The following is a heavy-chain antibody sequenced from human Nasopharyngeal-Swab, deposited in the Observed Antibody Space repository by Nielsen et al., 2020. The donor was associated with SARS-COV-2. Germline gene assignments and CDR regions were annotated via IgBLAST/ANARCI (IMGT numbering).Heavy chain of an antibody. Sequence: RQAPGKGLEWVSYISSSGSTIYYADSVKGQFTISRDNAKNSLYLQMNSLRAEDTAVYYCAREGRFLDYYYYYGMDVWGQGTTVTVSS. J-gene: IGHJ6*02. D-gene: IGHD3-3*01. V-gene: IGHV3-11*04. CDR3: AREGRFLDYYYYYGMDV. CDR2: ISSSGSTI.